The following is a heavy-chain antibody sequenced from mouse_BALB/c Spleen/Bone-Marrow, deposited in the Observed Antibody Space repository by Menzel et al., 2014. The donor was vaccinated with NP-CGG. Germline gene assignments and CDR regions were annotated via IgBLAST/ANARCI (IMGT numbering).Heavy chain of an antibody. CDR2: IDPANGNT. CDR1: GFNIKDTY. J-gene: IGHJ4*01. V-gene: IGHV14-3*02. CDR3: ARYYYAMDY. Sequence: EVHLVESGAELVMPGASVKLSCTASGFNIKDTYMHWVKQRPEQGLEWIGRIDPANGNTKYDPKFQGKATITADTSSNTAYLQLSSLTSEDTAVYYCARYYYAMDYWGQGTSVTVSS.